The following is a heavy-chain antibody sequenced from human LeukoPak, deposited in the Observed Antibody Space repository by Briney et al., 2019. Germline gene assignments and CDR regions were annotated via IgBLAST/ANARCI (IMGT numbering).Heavy chain of an antibody. CDR1: GFALSSYY. D-gene: IGHD6-13*01. CDR2: IATSTTTI. Sequence: GGSLRLSCAASGFALSSYYMNWVRQTPGKGLEWVSLIATSTTTIEYADSVKGRFTISRDNARNSLYLEMNSLRGEDTAVYYCARQGPAGHLDHWGQGTLVTVPS. V-gene: IGHV3-48*01. CDR3: ARQGPAGHLDH. J-gene: IGHJ4*02.